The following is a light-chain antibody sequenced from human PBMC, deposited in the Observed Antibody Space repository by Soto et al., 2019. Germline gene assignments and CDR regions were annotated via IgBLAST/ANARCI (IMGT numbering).Light chain of an antibody. CDR3: CSYAGCSTVV. Sequence: QSALTQPASVSGSLGQSITISCTGTSSDVGGQNAVSWYQQHPGKAPKFMIYDVSKRPSGVSSRFSGSKSGNTASLTISGLQAEDEADYYCCSYAGCSTVVFGGGTQLTVL. CDR2: DVS. CDR1: SSDVGGQNA. V-gene: IGLV2-23*02. J-gene: IGLJ2*01.